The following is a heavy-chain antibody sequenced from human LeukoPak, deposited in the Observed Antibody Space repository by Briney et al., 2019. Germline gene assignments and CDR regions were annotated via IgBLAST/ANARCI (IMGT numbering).Heavy chain of an antibody. J-gene: IGHJ3*02. CDR2: IYYSGST. V-gene: IGHV4-59*01. CDR3: TSSTTVTTYAFDI. CDR1: GGSISSYY. Sequence: SETLSLTCTVSGGSISSYYWSWIRQPPGKGLEWIGYIYYSGSTNYNPSLKSRVTISVDTSKNQFSLKLNSVTAADTAVYYCTSSTTVTTYAFDIWGQGTMVTVSS. D-gene: IGHD4-17*01.